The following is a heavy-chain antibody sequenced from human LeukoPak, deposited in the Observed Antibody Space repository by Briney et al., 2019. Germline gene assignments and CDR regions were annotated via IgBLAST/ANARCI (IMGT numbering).Heavy chain of an antibody. Sequence: PSETLSLTCSVSGGSITSSTYYWNWIRQPPGEGLEWIGSIFYTGNTYYNPSLKSRATISVDTSRTHFSLRLTSVTGADTAVYYCARRLSTQYYMDVWGKGATVTVSS. CDR1: GGSITSSTYY. V-gene: IGHV4-39*02. J-gene: IGHJ6*03. CDR3: ARRLSTQYYMDV. CDR2: IFYTGNT.